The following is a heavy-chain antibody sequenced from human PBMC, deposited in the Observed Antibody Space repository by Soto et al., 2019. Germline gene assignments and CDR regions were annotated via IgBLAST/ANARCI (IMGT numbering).Heavy chain of an antibody. CDR2: IRNKANSYST. V-gene: IGHV3-72*01. Sequence: EVQLVESGGGLVQPGGSLRLSCAASGFTFSDHYVDWVRQAPGKGLEWVARIRNKANSYSTEYAASAKGRFTISRDDSKILGYLQMSSLKTEDTAGYYCARTRLGSYDLKYFDYWGQGTLVTVSS. J-gene: IGHJ4*02. CDR3: ARTRLGSYDLKYFDY. CDR1: GFTFSDHY. D-gene: IGHD1-26*01.